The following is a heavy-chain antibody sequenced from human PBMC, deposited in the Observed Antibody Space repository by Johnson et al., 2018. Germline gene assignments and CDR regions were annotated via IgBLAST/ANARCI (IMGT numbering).Heavy chain of an antibody. V-gene: IGHV3-49*03. Sequence: EVQLVESGGGLGQPGRSLRLSCTASGLTFGDYDLSWFRQAPGKGLEWVGFIRSTTYGGTTEYAASVKGRFTISREDSNSIAYLQMNSLKTEETAVYYCSRGGGTIWGVVMDAFDIWGQGTMGTVSS. CDR3: SRGGGTIWGVVMDAFDI. J-gene: IGHJ3*02. CDR2: IRSTTYGGTT. D-gene: IGHD3-3*01. CDR1: GLTFGDYD.